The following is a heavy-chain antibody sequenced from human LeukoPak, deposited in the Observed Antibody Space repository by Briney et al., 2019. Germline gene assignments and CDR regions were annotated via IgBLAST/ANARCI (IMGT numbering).Heavy chain of an antibody. Sequence: SETLSLTCTVSGGSISSSSYYWGWIRQPPGKGLEWIGSIYCSGSTYYNPSLKSRVTISVDTSKNQFSLKLSSVTAADTAVYYCARHPGDGYNSDVDYWGQGTLVTVSS. CDR2: IYCSGST. V-gene: IGHV4-39*01. D-gene: IGHD5-24*01. J-gene: IGHJ4*02. CDR1: GGSISSSSYY. CDR3: ARHPGDGYNSDVDY.